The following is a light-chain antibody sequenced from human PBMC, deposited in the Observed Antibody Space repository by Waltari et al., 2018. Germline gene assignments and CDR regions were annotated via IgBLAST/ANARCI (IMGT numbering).Light chain of an antibody. V-gene: IGLV1-40*01. J-gene: IGLJ2*01. CDR1: SSNIGAGYY. CDR3: SAWDSSLSGVL. CDR2: ENN. Sequence: QSMLTQPPSASGAPGQRVTISCTGSSSNIGAGYYVSWYQQFPGTAPKLLIYENNKRPSGVSDRFSGSRSGTSASLTITGLQSEVEADYYCSAWDSSLSGVLFGGGTRLTVL.